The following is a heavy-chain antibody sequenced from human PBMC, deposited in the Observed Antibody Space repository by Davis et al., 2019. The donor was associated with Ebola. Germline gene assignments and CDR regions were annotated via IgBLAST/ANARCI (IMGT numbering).Heavy chain of an antibody. V-gene: IGHV1-3*01. CDR1: GYTFTSYA. CDR2: INAGNGNT. Sequence: AASVKVSCKASGYTFTSYAMHWVRQAPEQRLEWMGWINAGNGNTKYSQKFQGRVTMTRENSMSTAYMELSSLRSEDTAVYFCARGGVAYSDLDYWGQGTLVAVSS. CDR3: ARGGVAYSDLDY. D-gene: IGHD2-21*01. J-gene: IGHJ4*02.